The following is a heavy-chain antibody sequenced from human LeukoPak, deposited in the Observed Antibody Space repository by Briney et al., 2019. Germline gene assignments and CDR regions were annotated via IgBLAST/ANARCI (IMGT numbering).Heavy chain of an antibody. D-gene: IGHD2-2*02. V-gene: IGHV3-30*03. CDR2: ISYDGSNK. CDR1: GFTFSSYG. Sequence: PGGSLRLSCTASGFTFSSYGMLWARQAPGKGLEWVAVISYDGSNKYYADSVKGRFTISRDNSKNTLYLQMNSLRAEDTAVYYCATVPAALPYYYYGMDVWGQGTTVTVSS. J-gene: IGHJ6*02. CDR3: ATVPAALPYYYYGMDV.